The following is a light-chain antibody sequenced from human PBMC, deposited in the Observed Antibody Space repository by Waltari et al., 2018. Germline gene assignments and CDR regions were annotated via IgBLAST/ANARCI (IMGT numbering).Light chain of an antibody. CDR1: SSAVGGYNY. V-gene: IGLV2-8*01. J-gene: IGLJ2*01. CDR3: SSYAGSNNLGV. CDR2: EVS. Sequence: QSALTQPPSASGSPGQPVTISCTGTSSAVGGYNYVSLYQQHPGNAPKLMIYEVSKRPSGVPDRFSGSKSGNTASLTVSGLQAEDEADYYCSSYAGSNNLGVFGGGTKLTVL.